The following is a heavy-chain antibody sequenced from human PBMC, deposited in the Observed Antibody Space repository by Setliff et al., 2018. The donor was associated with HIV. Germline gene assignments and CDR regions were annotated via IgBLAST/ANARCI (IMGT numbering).Heavy chain of an antibody. Sequence: GASVKVSCKASGGTFSSYAISWVRQAPGQGLEWMGGIIPLFGNTGYAQKFQGRVTMTRDTSISTAYMELSNLKFEDTAVYYCARARRDSYDRGRRSHYYIDVWGKGTTVTVSS. CDR1: GGTFSSYA. J-gene: IGHJ6*03. CDR2: IIPLFGNT. CDR3: ARARRDSYDRGRRSHYYIDV. D-gene: IGHD3-22*01. V-gene: IGHV1-8*02.